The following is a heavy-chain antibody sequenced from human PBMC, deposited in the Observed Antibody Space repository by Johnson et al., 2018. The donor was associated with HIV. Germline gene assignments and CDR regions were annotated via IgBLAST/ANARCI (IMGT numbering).Heavy chain of an antibody. V-gene: IGHV3-30-3*01. J-gene: IGHJ3*02. D-gene: IGHD3-3*01. CDR1: GFTFSSYA. Sequence: VQVVESGGGVVQPGRSLRLSSAASGFTFSSYAMHWVRQAPGKGLEWVAVISYDGSNKYYADSVKGRFTIHRDNSKNTLYLQMNSLRAEDTAVYYCAKGGVLTIFGVVPTEWAHAFDIWGQGTMVTVSS. CDR2: ISYDGSNK. CDR3: AKGGVLTIFGVVPTEWAHAFDI.